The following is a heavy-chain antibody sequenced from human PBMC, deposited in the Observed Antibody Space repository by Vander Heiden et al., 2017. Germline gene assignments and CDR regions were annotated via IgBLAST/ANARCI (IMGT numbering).Heavy chain of an antibody. J-gene: IGHJ6*02. CDR1: GGTFSSYA. CDR3: ARGIAARGQYYYYYYGMDV. Sequence: EVKKPGSSVKVSCKASGGTFSSYAISWVRQAPGQGLEWMGGIIPIFGTANYAQKFQGRVTITADESTSTAYMELSSLRSEDTAVYYCARGIAARGQYYYYYYGMDVWGQGTTVTVSS. D-gene: IGHD6-6*01. V-gene: IGHV1-69*01. CDR2: IIPIFGTA.